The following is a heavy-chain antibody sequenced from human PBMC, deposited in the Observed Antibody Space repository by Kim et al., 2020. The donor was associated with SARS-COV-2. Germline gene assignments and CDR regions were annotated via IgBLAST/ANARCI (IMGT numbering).Heavy chain of an antibody. CDR1: GFTFSSYS. CDR2: IRGSGGST. D-gene: IGHD3-22*01. J-gene: IGHJ4*01. CDR3: AKPKGAYCSGYYYVFDY. Sequence: GGSLRLSCAASGFTFSSYSMSWVRQAPGKGLEWVSAIRGSGGSTYYADSVKGRFTISRDNSKNTLYLQMNSLRAEDTAVYYCAKPKGAYCSGYYYVFDYWGQGTMVTVSS. V-gene: IGHV3-23*01.